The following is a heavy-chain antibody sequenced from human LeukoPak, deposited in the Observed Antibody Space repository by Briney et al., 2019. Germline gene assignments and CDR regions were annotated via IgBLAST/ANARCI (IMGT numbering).Heavy chain of an antibody. CDR1: GGTFSSYA. V-gene: IGHV1-69*13. CDR3: ARGVLRYFDWLSPGPFDY. Sequence: GASVKVSCKASGGTFSSYAISWVRQAPGQGLERMGGIIPIFGTANYAQKFQGRVTITADESTSTAYMELSSLRSEDTAVYYCARGVLRYFDWLSPGPFDYWGQGTLVTVSS. J-gene: IGHJ4*02. D-gene: IGHD3-9*01. CDR2: IIPIFGTA.